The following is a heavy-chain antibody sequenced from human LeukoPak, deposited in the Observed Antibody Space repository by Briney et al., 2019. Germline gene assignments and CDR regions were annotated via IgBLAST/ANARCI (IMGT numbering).Heavy chain of an antibody. J-gene: IGHJ4*02. CDR2: ISGSGGST. D-gene: IGHD3-9*01. Sequence: GGSLRLSCAASGFTFSSYAMSWVRQAPGKGLEWVSAISGSGGSTYYADSVKGRFTISRDSSKNTLYLQMNSLRAEDTAVYYCANSYDILTGYRYWGQGTLVTVSS. V-gene: IGHV3-23*01. CDR3: ANSYDILTGYRY. CDR1: GFTFSSYA.